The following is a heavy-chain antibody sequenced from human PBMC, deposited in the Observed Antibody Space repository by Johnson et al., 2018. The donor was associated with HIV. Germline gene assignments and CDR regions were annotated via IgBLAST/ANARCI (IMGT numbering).Heavy chain of an antibody. Sequence: VQLVESGGGLVKPGGSLRLSCAASGFTFDDYAMHWVRQAPGKGLEWVSGISWNSGSIGYADSVKGRFTISRDNSKNTLYLQMNSLRAEDTAVYYCAKEISRSVVGASDAFDIWGQGTMVTVSS. CDR3: AKEISRSVVGASDAFDI. CDR1: GFTFDDYA. V-gene: IGHV3-9*01. CDR2: ISWNSGSI. D-gene: IGHD1-26*01. J-gene: IGHJ3*02.